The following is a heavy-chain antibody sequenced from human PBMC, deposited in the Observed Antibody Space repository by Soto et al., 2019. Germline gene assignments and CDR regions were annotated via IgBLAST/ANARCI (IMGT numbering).Heavy chain of an antibody. CDR2: ISGSGGNT. Sequence: GGSLRLSCAASGFTFSSYAMSWVRQAPGKGLEWVSDISGSGGNTYYADSVKGRFTISRDNSKNTLSLYLQMNRLRVEDTAVYYCEKSRGSYDFRPEIDYWGQGTLVTVSS. V-gene: IGHV3-23*01. D-gene: IGHD3-3*01. CDR1: GFTFSSYA. J-gene: IGHJ4*02. CDR3: EKSRGSYDFRPEIDY.